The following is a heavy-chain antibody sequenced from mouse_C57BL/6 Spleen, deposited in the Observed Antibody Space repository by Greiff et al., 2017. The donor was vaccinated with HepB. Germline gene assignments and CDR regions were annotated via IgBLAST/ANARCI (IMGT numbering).Heavy chain of an antibody. Sequence: EVKLVESGGGLVKPGGSLKLSCAASGFTFSSYAMSWVRQTPEKRLEWVATISDGGSYTCYPDNVKGRFTISRDNAKNNLYLQMSHLKSEDTAMYYCARDAYYYGSSYYYAMDYWGQGTSVTVSS. D-gene: IGHD1-1*01. CDR2: ISDGGSYT. J-gene: IGHJ4*01. CDR3: ARDAYYYGSSYYYAMDY. CDR1: GFTFSSYA. V-gene: IGHV5-4*01.